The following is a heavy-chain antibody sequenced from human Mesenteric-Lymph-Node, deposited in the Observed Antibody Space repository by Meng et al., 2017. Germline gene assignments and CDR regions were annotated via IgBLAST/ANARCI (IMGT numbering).Heavy chain of an antibody. CDR1: GFTFSSYA. Sequence: QVHLVESGGGVVQPGRSLRLSGAVSGFTFSSYAMHWVRQAPGKGLEWVAVISYDGSNKYYADSVKGRFTISRDNSKNTLYLQMNSLIAEDTAVYYCARDQNIYYFDYWGQGTLVTVSS. D-gene: IGHD1/OR15-1a*01. CDR2: ISYDGSNK. CDR3: ARDQNIYYFDY. J-gene: IGHJ4*02. V-gene: IGHV3-30-3*01.